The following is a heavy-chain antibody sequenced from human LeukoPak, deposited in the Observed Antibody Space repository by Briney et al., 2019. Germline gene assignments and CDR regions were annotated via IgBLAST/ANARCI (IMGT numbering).Heavy chain of an antibody. CDR3: AKVDGSSLSPARFAY. CDR2: ISGGSDFI. Sequence: GGSLRLSCAASGFTFSNYAVNWVRQAPGKGLEWVSAISGGSDFIYYAESVKGRFTISRDNSKSTVYLQMNSLRVEDTAIYYRAKVDGSSLSPARFAYWGPGTLVTVSS. D-gene: IGHD6-6*01. J-gene: IGHJ4*02. V-gene: IGHV3-23*01. CDR1: GFTFSNYA.